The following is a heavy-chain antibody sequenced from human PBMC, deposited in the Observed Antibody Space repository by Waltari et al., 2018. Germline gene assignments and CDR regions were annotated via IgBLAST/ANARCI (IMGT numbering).Heavy chain of an antibody. CDR2: IYYSGST. V-gene: IGHV4-59*01. CDR1: GGSISTYY. CDR3: ARGPTPSYFDY. J-gene: IGHJ4*02. Sequence: QVQLLESGPGLVKPSETLSLTCTVSGGSISTYYWHWIRRLPGKGLEWIGYIYYSGSTNDNPSLKSRVTISVDTSKNQFSLKLSSVTAADTAVYYCARGPTPSYFDYWGQGTLVTVSS.